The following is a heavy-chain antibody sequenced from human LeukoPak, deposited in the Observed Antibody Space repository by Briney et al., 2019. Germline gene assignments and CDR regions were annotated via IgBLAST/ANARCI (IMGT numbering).Heavy chain of an antibody. Sequence: GGSLRLSCAASGFTFSSYAMSWVRQAPGKGLEWVSVIYSTGSTFYADSVKGRFTISRDNSKDTLYLQMNSLRAEDTAVYYCAKCSGWFVRGKDYYYYYMDVWGKGTTVTVSS. J-gene: IGHJ6*03. D-gene: IGHD6-19*01. CDR2: IYSTGST. CDR3: AKCSGWFVRGKDYYYYYMDV. CDR1: GFTFSSYA. V-gene: IGHV3-23*05.